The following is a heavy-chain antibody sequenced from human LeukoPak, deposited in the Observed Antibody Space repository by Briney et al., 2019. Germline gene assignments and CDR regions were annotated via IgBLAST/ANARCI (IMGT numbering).Heavy chain of an antibody. CDR3: ATDPVKLDAFDI. CDR2: FDPEDGET. J-gene: IGHJ3*02. Sequence: ASVKVSCKVSGYTLTELSMHWVRQAPGKGLEWMGGFDPEDGETIYAQKFQGRVTMTEDTSTDTAYMELSSLRSEDTAVYYCATDPVKLDAFDIWGQGTMVTVSS. V-gene: IGHV1-24*01. CDR1: GYTLTELS.